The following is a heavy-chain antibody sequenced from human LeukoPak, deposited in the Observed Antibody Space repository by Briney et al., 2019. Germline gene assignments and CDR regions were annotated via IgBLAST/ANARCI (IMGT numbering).Heavy chain of an antibody. D-gene: IGHD3-3*01. CDR3: AKDRPPAADYDFWSGYLFDY. CDR2: ISYDGSNK. J-gene: IGHJ4*02. CDR1: GFTFSSYG. V-gene: IGHV3-30*18. Sequence: GGSLRLSCAASGFTFSSYGMHWVRQAPGKGLEWVAVISYDGSNKYYADSVKGRFTISRDNSKNTLYLQMNSLRAEDTAVYYCAKDRPPAADYDFWSGYLFDYWGQGTLVTVSS.